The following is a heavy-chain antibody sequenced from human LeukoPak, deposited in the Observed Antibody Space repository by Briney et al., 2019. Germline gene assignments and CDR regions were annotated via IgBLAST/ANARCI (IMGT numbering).Heavy chain of an antibody. Sequence: SETLSLTCTVSGGSISSGGYYWSWIRQHPGKGLEWIGYIYYSGSTYYNPSLKSRVTISVDTSKNQFSLKLSSVTAADTAVYYCARDDFDGSGSSPPWGQGTLVTVSS. J-gene: IGHJ5*02. CDR1: GGSISSGGYY. CDR2: IYYSGST. D-gene: IGHD3-10*01. V-gene: IGHV4-31*03. CDR3: ARDDFDGSGSSPP.